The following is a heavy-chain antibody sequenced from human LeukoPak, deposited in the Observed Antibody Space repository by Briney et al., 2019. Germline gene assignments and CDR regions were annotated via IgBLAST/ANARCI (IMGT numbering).Heavy chain of an antibody. CDR3: ARETYYYDSSGYYTYYFDY. Sequence: SETLSLTCTVSGGSISSSSYYWGWIRQPPGKGLEWIGSIYYSGSTYYNPSLKSRVTISVDTSKNQFSLQLNSVTPEDTAVYYCARETYYYDSSGYYTYYFDYWGQGTLVTVSS. V-gene: IGHV4-39*07. J-gene: IGHJ4*02. CDR1: GGSISSSSYY. CDR2: IYYSGST. D-gene: IGHD3-22*01.